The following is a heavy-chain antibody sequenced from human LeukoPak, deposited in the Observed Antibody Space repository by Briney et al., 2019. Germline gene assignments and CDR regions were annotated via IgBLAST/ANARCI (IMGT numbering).Heavy chain of an antibody. J-gene: IGHJ4*02. Sequence: GGSLRLSCAASGFTFSSYAMHWVRQAPGKGLEWVAVISYDGSNKYYADSVKGRFTISRDNSKNTLCLQMNSLRAEDTAVYYCARDRGSGIAVAGTAPAYWGQGTLVTVSS. V-gene: IGHV3-30-3*01. CDR2: ISYDGSNK. CDR1: GFTFSSYA. CDR3: ARDRGSGIAVAGTAPAY. D-gene: IGHD6-19*01.